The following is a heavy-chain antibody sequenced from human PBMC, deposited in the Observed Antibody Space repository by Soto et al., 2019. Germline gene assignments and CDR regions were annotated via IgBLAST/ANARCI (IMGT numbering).Heavy chain of an antibody. D-gene: IGHD3-22*01. CDR1: GFAFSDYY. CDR2: VRKKSHSYST. J-gene: IGHJ3*01. CDR3: FRVGNYYDGSGESLDAFEL. Sequence: QVVESGGGLVQPGGSLRLSCVASGFAFSDYYMDWVRQAPGGGLEWVGRVRKKSHSYSTAYAASVKGRVTISSEDSRNSVYLRMTTLESEDKAVYYCFRVGNYYDGSGESLDAFELWGRGATVTVSS. V-gene: IGHV3-72*01.